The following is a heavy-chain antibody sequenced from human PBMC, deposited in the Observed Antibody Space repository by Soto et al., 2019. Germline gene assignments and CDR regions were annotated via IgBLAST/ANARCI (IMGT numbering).Heavy chain of an antibody. Sequence: DSGKVCCKACGYPFTSYDINLVRQATGQGPEWMGWMSPNTGTIVYAQKFQGRVTMTRNTSTSTAYMTLSSLRSEDTAVYYCARDRPGIKTYEAFDIWGQGTPVTVSS. CDR2: MSPNTGTI. J-gene: IGHJ3*02. CDR3: ARDRPGIKTYEAFDI. CDR1: GYPFTSYD. D-gene: IGHD1-20*01. V-gene: IGHV1-8*01.